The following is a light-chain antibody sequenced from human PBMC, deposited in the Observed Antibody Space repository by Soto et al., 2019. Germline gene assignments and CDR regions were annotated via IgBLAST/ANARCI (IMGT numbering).Light chain of an antibody. CDR1: QNVSSN. CDR2: GAS. V-gene: IGKV3-15*01. Sequence: IVMTQSPATLSVSPGERASLSCRASQNVSSNLAWYQQKPGQAPRLLIYGASTRATGFPARFSGSGSGTDLTLTISSLQSEDFAVYYCQQYNYWPRTFGQGTKVDIK. CDR3: QQYNYWPRT. J-gene: IGKJ1*01.